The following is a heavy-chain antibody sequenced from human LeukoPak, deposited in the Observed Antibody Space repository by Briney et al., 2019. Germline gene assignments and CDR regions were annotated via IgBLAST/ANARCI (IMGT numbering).Heavy chain of an antibody. Sequence: GASVTVSCKASGYIFDIYAMIWVRQAPGQGLELMGWINTNTGKPTYAQGFTGRFVFSLDTSVSTAYLQISSLKAEDTAMYYCARDYSLTLGTTTYFQHWGQGTLVTVSS. CDR2: INTNTGKP. J-gene: IGHJ1*01. D-gene: IGHD1-7*01. CDR1: GYIFDIYA. CDR3: ARDYSLTLGTTTYFQH. V-gene: IGHV7-4-1*02.